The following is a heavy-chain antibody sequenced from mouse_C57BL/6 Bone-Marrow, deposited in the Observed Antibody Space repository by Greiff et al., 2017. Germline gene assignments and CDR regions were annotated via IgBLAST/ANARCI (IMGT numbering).Heavy chain of an antibody. CDR1: GYTFTSYW. V-gene: IGHV1-55*01. J-gene: IGHJ3*01. CDR2: IYPGSGST. D-gene: IGHD1-1*01. Sequence: QVQLQQPGAELVKPGASVKMSCKASGYTFTSYWITWVKQRPGQGLEWIGDIYPGSGSTNYNEKFKSKATLTVDTSSSTAYMQLSSLTSEDSAVFYGAREAIATVVPCAYWGQGTRVTGSA. CDR3: AREAIATVVPCAY.